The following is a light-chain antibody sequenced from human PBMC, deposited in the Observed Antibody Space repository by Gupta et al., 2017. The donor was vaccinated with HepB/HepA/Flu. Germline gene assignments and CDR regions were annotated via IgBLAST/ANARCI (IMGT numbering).Light chain of an antibody. V-gene: IGKV3-15*01. J-gene: IGKJ1*01. Sequence: EIVMTQSPATLSMSPGERATLSCRASQNMRRNLAWYQQIPGQAPRPLLHGVYTRATGIPARFSRSGSGPEFTLTTSSLQSEDFAVYSCQQSDNWPTWTFGPGTKVEIK. CDR2: GVY. CDR1: QNMRRN. CDR3: QQSDNWPTWT.